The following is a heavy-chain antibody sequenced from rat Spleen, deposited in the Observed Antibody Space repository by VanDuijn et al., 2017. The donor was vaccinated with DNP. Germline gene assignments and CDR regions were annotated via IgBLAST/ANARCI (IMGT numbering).Heavy chain of an antibody. J-gene: IGHJ4*01. D-gene: IGHD5-1*01. CDR1: GFSFNDYW. Sequence: EVKLVESGGGLVQPGRSLKLSCAASGFSFNDYWMGWVRQAPGKGLQWIGEINKDSSTINYIPSLKDKFTISRDNAQNTLYLQMSNLGSEDTATYYCATPLTGTSYAMDAWGQGTSVTVSS. V-gene: IGHV4-2*01. CDR2: INKDSSTI. CDR3: ATPLTGTSYAMDA.